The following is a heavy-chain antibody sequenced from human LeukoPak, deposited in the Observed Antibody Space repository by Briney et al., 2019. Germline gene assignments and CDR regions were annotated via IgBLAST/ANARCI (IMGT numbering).Heavy chain of an antibody. CDR1: GFTFSSYW. CDR2: IKQDGSEK. D-gene: IGHD6-13*01. Sequence: GGSLRLSCAASGFTFSSYWMSWVRQAPGKGLEWVANIKQDGSEKYHVDSVKGRFTISRDNAKNSLYLQMNSLRAEDTAVYYCASGSSSWYYFDYWGQGTLVTVSS. CDR3: ASGSSSWYYFDY. J-gene: IGHJ4*02. V-gene: IGHV3-7*01.